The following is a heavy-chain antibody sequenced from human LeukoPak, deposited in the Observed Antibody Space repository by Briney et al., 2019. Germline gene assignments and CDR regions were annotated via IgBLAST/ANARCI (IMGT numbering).Heavy chain of an antibody. CDR2: INPNSGGT. J-gene: IGHJ3*02. Sequence: ASVKVSCKASGGTFSSYAISWVRQAPGQGLEWMGWINPNSGGTNYAQKFQGRVTMTRDTSISTAYMELSRLRSDDTAVYYCARDRGWTNDAFDIWGQGTMVTVSS. CDR3: ARDRGWTNDAFDI. D-gene: IGHD3-10*01. V-gene: IGHV1-2*02. CDR1: GGTFSSYA.